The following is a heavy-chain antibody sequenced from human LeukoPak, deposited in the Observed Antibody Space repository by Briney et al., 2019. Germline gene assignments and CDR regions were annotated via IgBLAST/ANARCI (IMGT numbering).Heavy chain of an antibody. CDR2: ITTGSGYM. CDR1: GFTFSNYN. V-gene: IGHV3-21*06. CDR3: ARNQGGPWLLSDY. Sequence: GGSLRLSCAASGFTFSNYNMNWVRQAPGKGLEWVSSITTGSGYMYYADSVKGRFTISRDNAKNSLYLQMNSLRAEDTAVYYCARNQGGPWLLSDYWGQGALVTVSS. J-gene: IGHJ4*02. D-gene: IGHD3-22*01.